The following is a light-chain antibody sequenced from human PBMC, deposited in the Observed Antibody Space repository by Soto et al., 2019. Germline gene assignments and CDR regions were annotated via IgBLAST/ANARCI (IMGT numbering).Light chain of an antibody. CDR1: QSFGSSH. J-gene: IGKJ5*01. CDR2: GAS. V-gene: IGKV3-20*01. CDR3: QQYGSSAIT. Sequence: EIVLTQSPGTLSLSPGERATLSCRASQSFGSSHLAWYQQKPGQAPRLLIYGASTRVTGTPDRFSGSGPGTDFTLTISRLESDDSAVYYCQQYGSSAITFGQGTRLQI.